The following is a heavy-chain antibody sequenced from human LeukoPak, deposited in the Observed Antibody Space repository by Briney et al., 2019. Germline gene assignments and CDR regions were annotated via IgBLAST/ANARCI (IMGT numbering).Heavy chain of an antibody. CDR1: GFIFSSSE. Sequence: GGSLRLSCAASGFIFSSSEMNWVRQAPGKGLEWVGRVKRKTESETTDYAAPVKGRFTISRGDSKNTMYLQMNSLKTEDTAVYYCTADFGGTDNAFDLWGQGTMVTVSS. J-gene: IGHJ3*01. CDR3: TADFGGTDNAFDL. D-gene: IGHD4-23*01. CDR2: VKRKTESETT. V-gene: IGHV3-15*01.